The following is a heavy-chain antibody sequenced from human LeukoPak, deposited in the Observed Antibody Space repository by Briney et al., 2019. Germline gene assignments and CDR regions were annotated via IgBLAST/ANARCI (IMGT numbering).Heavy chain of an antibody. CDR2: IRNDGTNK. Sequence: GGSLRLSCAASGFTFGSYGMHWVRQAPGRGLEWVAFIRNDGTNKYYADSVKGRFTISRDNAKNSLYLQMNSLRGEDTAVYYCARDYYDSLTGYYSSFDYWGQGTLVTVSS. D-gene: IGHD3-9*01. V-gene: IGHV3-30*02. J-gene: IGHJ4*02. CDR1: GFTFGSYG. CDR3: ARDYYDSLTGYYSSFDY.